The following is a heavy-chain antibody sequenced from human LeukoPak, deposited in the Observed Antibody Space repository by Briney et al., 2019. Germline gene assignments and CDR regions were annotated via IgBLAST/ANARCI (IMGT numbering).Heavy chain of an antibody. Sequence: GESLKISCKGSGYSFTSYWIGWVRQMPGKGLEWMGIIYPGDSDTRYSPSFQGQVTISADKSISTAYLQWSSLKASDTAMYYFXRRDASXDIVVGPVHWFDPWGQGTLVTVSS. J-gene: IGHJ5*02. V-gene: IGHV5-51*01. CDR1: GYSFTSYW. D-gene: IGHD2-2*01. CDR2: IYPGDSDT. CDR3: XRRDASXDIVVGPVHWFDP.